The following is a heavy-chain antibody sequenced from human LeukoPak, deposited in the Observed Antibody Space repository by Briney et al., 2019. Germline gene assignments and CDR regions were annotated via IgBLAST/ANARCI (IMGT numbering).Heavy chain of an antibody. V-gene: IGHV3-74*01. CDR1: GFTFNTYW. CDR2: INSDGSSI. J-gene: IGHJ6*02. Sequence: GGSLRLSCAASGFTFNTYWMHWVRHAPGKGLVWVSHINSDGSSINYADSVKGRFTISRDNAKNTLYLQMNSLRAEDTAVYYCTRGRISDVWGQGASVTVSS. D-gene: IGHD3-3*02. CDR3: TRGRISDV.